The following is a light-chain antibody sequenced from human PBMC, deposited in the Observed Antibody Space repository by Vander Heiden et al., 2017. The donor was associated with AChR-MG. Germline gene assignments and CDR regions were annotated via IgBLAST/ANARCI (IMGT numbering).Light chain of an antibody. J-gene: IGKJ1*01. CDR3: QKYNSAPPT. Sequence: DIQMTQSPSSLSASVGDRVTITCRASQVISNYLAWYQQKPGKVPKLLIYAASTLQSGVPSRFSGSGSGTDFTLTISSLQPEDVATYYCQKYNSAPPTFAQGTKVEIK. V-gene: IGKV1-27*01. CDR2: AAS. CDR1: QVISNY.